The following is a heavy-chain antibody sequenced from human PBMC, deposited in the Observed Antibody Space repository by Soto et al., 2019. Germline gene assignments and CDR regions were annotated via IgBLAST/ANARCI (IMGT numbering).Heavy chain of an antibody. V-gene: IGHV4-31*03. CDR2: IYYSGST. Sequence: QVQLQESGPGLVKPSQTLSLTCTVSGGSISSGGYYWSWIRQHPGKGLEWIGYIYYSGSTYYNPSLKSRVTISVDTSKNRFSLKLSSVTAADTAVYYCARAVDTAMVTIWFDPWGQGTLVTVSS. CDR3: ARAVDTAMVTIWFDP. D-gene: IGHD5-18*01. CDR1: GGSISSGGYY. J-gene: IGHJ5*02.